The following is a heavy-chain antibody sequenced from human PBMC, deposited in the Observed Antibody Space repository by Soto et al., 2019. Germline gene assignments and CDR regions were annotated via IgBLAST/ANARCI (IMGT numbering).Heavy chain of an antibody. CDR2: IYYSGST. V-gene: IGHV4-30-4*01. J-gene: IGHJ4*02. CDR1: GGSISRGDYY. CDR3: ARVPYSSGWPDS. D-gene: IGHD6-19*01. Sequence: SETLSLTCTFSGGSISRGDYYWGWIRQPPGKGLEWIGYIYYSGSTYYNPSLKSRVTISVDTSKNQFSLKLSSVTAADTAVYYCARVPYSSGWPDSWGQGTLVTVSS.